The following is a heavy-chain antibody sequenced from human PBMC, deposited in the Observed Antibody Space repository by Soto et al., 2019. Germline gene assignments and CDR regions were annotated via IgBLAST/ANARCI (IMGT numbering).Heavy chain of an antibody. V-gene: IGHV1-46*01. CDR1: GYPFTDYF. CDR3: ARELYSCGGDCPYYMDY. Sequence: ASVTVSCTTSGYPFTDYFIHWVRQAPGQGLEWMGIISLYHHSTSYAQKFQGRLTVTADTSTTTVYMDLSSLTSEDSAVYWCARELYSCGGDCPYYMDYWGQGTLVTVSS. CDR2: ISLYHHST. D-gene: IGHD2-21*02. J-gene: IGHJ4*02.